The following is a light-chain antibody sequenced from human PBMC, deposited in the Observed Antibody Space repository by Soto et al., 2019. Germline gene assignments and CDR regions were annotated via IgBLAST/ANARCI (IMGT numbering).Light chain of an antibody. CDR2: EVT. CDR3: NSYTTLSNRV. Sequence: QSVLTQPASVSGSPGQSITISCTGTSSDIGAYNYVSWYQQHPGKAPKLLIYEVTNRPSGVSDRFSGSKSSNTASLTISGLQAEDEANYYCNSYTTLSNRVFGTGTKLTVL. V-gene: IGLV2-14*01. J-gene: IGLJ1*01. CDR1: SSDIGAYNY.